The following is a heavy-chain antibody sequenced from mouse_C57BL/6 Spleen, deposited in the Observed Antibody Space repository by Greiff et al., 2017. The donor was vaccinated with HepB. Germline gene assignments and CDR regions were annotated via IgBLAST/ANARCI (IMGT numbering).Heavy chain of an antibody. CDR1: GFTFSDYG. V-gene: IGHV5-17*01. J-gene: IGHJ1*03. CDR3: ARSLTGRRYFDV. D-gene: IGHD4-1*01. CDR2: ISSGSSTI. Sequence: VQLKESGGGLVKPGGSLKLSCAASGFTFSDYGMHWVRQAPEKGLEWVAYISSGSSTIYYADTVKGRFTISRDNAKNTLFLQMTSLRSEDTAMYYCARSLTGRRYFDVWGTGTTVTVSS.